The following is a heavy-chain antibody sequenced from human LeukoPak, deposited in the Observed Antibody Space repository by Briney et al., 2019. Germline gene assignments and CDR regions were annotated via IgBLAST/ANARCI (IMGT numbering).Heavy chain of an antibody. CDR3: ARDPYSGNYGNYYYYYMDV. D-gene: IGHD1-26*01. V-gene: IGHV3-21*01. CDR1: GFIVNNYN. CDR2: ITSSGTYI. J-gene: IGHJ6*03. Sequence: GGSLRLSCATSGFIVNNYNMNWVRQAPGRALEWVSSITSSGTYIFYADSVKGRFTISRDNAKNSLYLQMNSLGPEDTAVYYCARDPYSGNYGNYYYYYMDVWGKGATVTISS.